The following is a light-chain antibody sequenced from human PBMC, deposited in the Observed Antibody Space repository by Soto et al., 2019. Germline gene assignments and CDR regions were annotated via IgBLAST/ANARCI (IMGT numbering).Light chain of an antibody. V-gene: IGKV3-20*01. CDR2: GAS. CDR1: QSLSSSY. J-gene: IGKJ2*01. CDR3: QQYVSSSYT. Sequence: EIVLTQSPGTLSSSPGERATLSCRASQSLSSSYLAWYQQKPGQAPRLLIYGASSRATGIPDRFSGSGSGTDFTLTISRLEPEDFAVYYCQQYVSSSYTFGQGTKLEIK.